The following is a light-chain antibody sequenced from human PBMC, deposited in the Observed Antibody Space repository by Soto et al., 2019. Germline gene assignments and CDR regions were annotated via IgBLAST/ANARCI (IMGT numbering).Light chain of an antibody. CDR2: DGS. CDR1: QDISKF. CDR3: QPYDNLPLS. J-gene: IGKJ3*01. V-gene: IGKV1-33*01. Sequence: DIQMTQSPSSLSASVGDRVTITCQASQDISKFLNWYKQKPGHAPKLLIYDGSYFETGVPSRFSVCGSFTDFNLTISSLQPDDFPPDFCQPYDNLPLSIGRRTTVDVK.